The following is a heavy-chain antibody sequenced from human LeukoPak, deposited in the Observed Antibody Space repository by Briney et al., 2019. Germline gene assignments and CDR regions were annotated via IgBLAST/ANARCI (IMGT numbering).Heavy chain of an antibody. Sequence: SGTLSLTCAVSGGSISSSNWWSWVRQPPGKGLEWIGEIYHSGSTNYNPSLKSRVTISVDKSKNQFSLKLSSVTAADTAVYYCARMYYYDTSGALYWGQRTLVTVSS. CDR2: IYHSGST. D-gene: IGHD3-22*01. J-gene: IGHJ4*02. CDR3: ARMYYYDTSGALY. CDR1: GGSISSSNW. V-gene: IGHV4-4*02.